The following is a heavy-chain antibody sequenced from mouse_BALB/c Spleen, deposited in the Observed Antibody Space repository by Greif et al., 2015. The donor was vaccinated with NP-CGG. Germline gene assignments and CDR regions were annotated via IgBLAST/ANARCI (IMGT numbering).Heavy chain of an antibody. V-gene: IGHV5-17*02. CDR1: GFTFSSFG. CDR2: ISSGSSTI. Sequence: DVKLVESGGGLVQPGGSRKLSCAAYGFTFSSFGMHWVRQAPEKGLEWVAYISSGSSTIYYADTVKGRFTISRDNPKNTLFLQMTSLRSEDTAMYYCARYDYAMDYWGQGTSVTVSS. J-gene: IGHJ4*01. CDR3: ARYDYAMDY.